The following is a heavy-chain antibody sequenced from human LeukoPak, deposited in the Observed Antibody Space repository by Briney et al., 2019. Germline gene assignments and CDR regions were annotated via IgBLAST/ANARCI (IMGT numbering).Heavy chain of an antibody. V-gene: IGHV3-7*01. D-gene: IGHD3-10*01. CDR2: IKQDGSEK. CDR3: ARLNYGSDRTDAFDI. CDR1: GFTFSSYW. J-gene: IGHJ3*02. Sequence: GGSLRLSCAASGFTFSSYWMSWVRQAPGKGLEWVANIKQDGSEKYYVDSVKGRFTISRDNAKNSLYLQMNSLRAEDTAVYYCARLNYGSDRTDAFDIWGQGTMVTVSS.